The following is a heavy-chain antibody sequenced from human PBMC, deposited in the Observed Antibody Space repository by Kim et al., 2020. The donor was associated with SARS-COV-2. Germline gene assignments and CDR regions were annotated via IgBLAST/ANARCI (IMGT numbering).Heavy chain of an antibody. D-gene: IGHD3-10*01. Sequence: GGSLRLSCAASGFTFSNYAMSWVRQAPGKGLEWVSTISGGGGSTFYAGSVKGRFTISRENSKNVLSLQMDGLRADDTAVYYCAKGTTITVYPATNYWGQGTLVTVS. J-gene: IGHJ4*02. V-gene: IGHV3-23*01. CDR1: GFTFSNYA. CDR2: ISGGGGST. CDR3: AKGTTITVYPATNY.